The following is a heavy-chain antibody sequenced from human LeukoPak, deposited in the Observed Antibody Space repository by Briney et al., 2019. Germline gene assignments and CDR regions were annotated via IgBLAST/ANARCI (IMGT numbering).Heavy chain of an antibody. Sequence: PSETLSLTCTVSGGSISSYYWSWIRQPAGKGLEWIGRIYTSGSTNYNPSLKSRVTMSVDTSKNQFSLKLSSVTAADTAVYYCARDLRYCSSTSCYKHPYYYYMDVWGKGTTVTVSS. J-gene: IGHJ6*03. D-gene: IGHD2-2*02. CDR3: ARDLRYCSSTSCYKHPYYYYMDV. V-gene: IGHV4-4*07. CDR2: IYTSGST. CDR1: GGSISSYY.